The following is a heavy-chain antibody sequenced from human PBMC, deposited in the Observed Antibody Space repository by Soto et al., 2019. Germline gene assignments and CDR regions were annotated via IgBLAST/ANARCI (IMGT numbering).Heavy chain of an antibody. V-gene: IGHV4-39*01. Sequence: SETLSLTCTVSGGSISSSSYYWGWIRQPPGKGLEWIGSIYYSGSTYYNPSLKSRVTISVDTSKNQFSLKLSSVTAADTAVYYCASLGRTIDYWGQGTLVTVSS. CDR3: ASLGRTIDY. J-gene: IGHJ4*02. CDR2: IYYSGST. CDR1: GGSISSSSYY.